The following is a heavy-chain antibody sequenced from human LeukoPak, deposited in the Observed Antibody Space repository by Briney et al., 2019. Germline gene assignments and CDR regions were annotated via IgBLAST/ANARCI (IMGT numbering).Heavy chain of an antibody. CDR3: ARGDGDYVRGNWFDP. Sequence: ASVKVSCKASGYTFTGYYMHWVRQAPGQGLEWMGWINPNSGGTNYAQKFQGRVTMTRDTSIRTAYMELSRLRSDDTAVYYCARGDGDYVRGNWFDPWGQGTLVTVSS. CDR2: INPNSGGT. D-gene: IGHD4-17*01. J-gene: IGHJ5*02. CDR1: GYTFTGYY. V-gene: IGHV1-2*02.